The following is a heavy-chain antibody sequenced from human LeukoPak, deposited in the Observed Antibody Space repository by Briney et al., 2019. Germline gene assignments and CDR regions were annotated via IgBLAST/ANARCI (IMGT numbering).Heavy chain of an antibody. J-gene: IGHJ4*02. D-gene: IGHD3-22*01. Sequence: PGGSLRLSCAASGFTFSSYEMNWVRQAPGKGLEWVSYISSSGSTIYYADSVKGRFTISRDNAKNSLYLQVNSLRAEDTALYYCARGSSGYYDEHDCWGQGTLVTVSS. CDR1: GFTFSSYE. CDR3: ARGSSGYYDEHDC. CDR2: ISSSGSTI. V-gene: IGHV3-48*03.